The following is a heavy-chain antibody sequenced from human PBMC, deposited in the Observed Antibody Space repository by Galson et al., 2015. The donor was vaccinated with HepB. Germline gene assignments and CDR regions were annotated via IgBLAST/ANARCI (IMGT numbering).Heavy chain of an antibody. CDR2: IIPTLGIA. CDR3: AKSVYSSSWTPDAFDI. V-gene: IGHV1-69*10. CDR1: GGTFSSYA. J-gene: IGHJ3*02. Sequence: SVKVSCKASGGTFSSYAISWVRQAPGQGLEWMGGIIPTLGIANYAQKFQGRVTITADKSTSTAYMELSSLRSEDTAVYYCAKSVYSSSWTPDAFDIWGQGTMVTVSS. D-gene: IGHD6-13*01.